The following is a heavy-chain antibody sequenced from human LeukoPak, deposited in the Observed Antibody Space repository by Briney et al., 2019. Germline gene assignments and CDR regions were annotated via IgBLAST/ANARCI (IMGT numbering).Heavy chain of an antibody. Sequence: GGSLRLSCSASGFTFSSYAMHWVRQAPGKGLEYVSAISSNGGSTYYADSVKGRFTISRDNSENTLYLQMSSLRAEDTAVYYCVVTMVRGVAFDIWGQGTMVTVSS. CDR3: VVTMVRGVAFDI. J-gene: IGHJ3*02. CDR2: ISSNGGST. V-gene: IGHV3-64D*06. CDR1: GFTFSSYA. D-gene: IGHD3-10*01.